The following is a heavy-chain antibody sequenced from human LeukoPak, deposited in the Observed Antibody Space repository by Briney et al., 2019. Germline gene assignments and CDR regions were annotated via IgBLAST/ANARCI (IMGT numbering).Heavy chain of an antibody. D-gene: IGHD5-24*01. CDR1: GFTFGTYA. CDR2: IWYDGSNK. J-gene: IGHJ4*02. Sequence: GRSLRLSCAASGFTFGTYAMSWVRQAPGKGLEWVAVIWYDGSNKYYADSVKGRFTISRDNSKNTLYLQMNSLRAEDTAVYYCAKDAVEYLYYFDYWGQGTLVTVSS. V-gene: IGHV3-33*06. CDR3: AKDAVEYLYYFDY.